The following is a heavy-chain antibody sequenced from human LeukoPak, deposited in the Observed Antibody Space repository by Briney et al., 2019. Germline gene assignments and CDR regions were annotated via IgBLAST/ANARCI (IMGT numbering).Heavy chain of an antibody. CDR3: AKDSRQWLVRFVFGY. CDR2: ISYDGSNK. Sequence: GGSLRLSCAASGFTFSSYGMHWVRQAPGKGLEWVAVISYDGSNKYYADSVKGRFTISRDNSKNTLYLQMNSLRAEDTAVYYCAKDSRQWLVRFVFGYWGQGTLVTVSS. CDR1: GFTFSSYG. V-gene: IGHV3-30*18. J-gene: IGHJ4*02. D-gene: IGHD6-19*01.